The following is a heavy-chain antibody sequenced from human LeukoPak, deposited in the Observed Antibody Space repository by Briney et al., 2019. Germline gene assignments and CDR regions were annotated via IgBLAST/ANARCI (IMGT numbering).Heavy chain of an antibody. D-gene: IGHD3-9*01. CDR2: VSGSGGTT. Sequence: GGSLRLSCAASGFTFNTYAMSWVRQAPGKGLEWVSAVSGSGGTTYYADSVKGRFTISRDNSRNTLYLQMNSPRAEDTAVYYCARGTLAGYFLGFWGQGTLVTVSS. CDR3: ARGTLAGYFLGF. CDR1: GFTFNTYA. J-gene: IGHJ4*02. V-gene: IGHV3-23*01.